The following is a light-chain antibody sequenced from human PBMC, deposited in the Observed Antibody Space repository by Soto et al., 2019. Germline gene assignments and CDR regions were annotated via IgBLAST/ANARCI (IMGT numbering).Light chain of an antibody. V-gene: IGKV1-5*03. CDR1: QTIRRW. J-gene: IGKJ1*01. CDR2: KAS. CDR3: QHYNSYSEA. Sequence: IQMTQFPFPLSCSVGNRVPIPCRASQTIRRWLAWYQQKPGKAPKLLIYKASTLKSGVPSRFSGSGSGTEFTLTISSLQPDDFATYYCQHYNSYSEAFGQGTKVGIK.